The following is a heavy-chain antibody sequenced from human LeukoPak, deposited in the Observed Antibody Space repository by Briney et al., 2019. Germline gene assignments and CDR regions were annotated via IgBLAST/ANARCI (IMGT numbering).Heavy chain of an antibody. V-gene: IGHV1-18*01. CDR1: GYTFTSYG. J-gene: IGHJ4*02. CDR3: ARVDYGDYVGYFDY. D-gene: IGHD4-17*01. Sequence: ASVKVSCKASGYTFTSYGISWVRQAPGQGLEWMGWISAYNGSTNYAQKLQGRVTMTTDTSTSTAYMELRSLRSDDTAVYYCARVDYGDYVGYFDYWGQGTLVTVSS. CDR2: ISAYNGST.